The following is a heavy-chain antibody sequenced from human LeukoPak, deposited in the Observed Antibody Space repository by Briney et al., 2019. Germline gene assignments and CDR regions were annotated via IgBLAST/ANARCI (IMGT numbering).Heavy chain of an antibody. CDR1: GYSINSGYY. CDR2: INHSGST. Sequence: PSETLSLTCTVSGYSINSGYYWGWIRQPPGKGLEWIGEINHSGSTNYNPSLKSRVTISVDTSKNQFSLKLSSVTAADTAVYYCARGSGGDYVGYYYYYMDVWGKGTTVTISS. V-gene: IGHV4-38-2*02. D-gene: IGHD4-17*01. J-gene: IGHJ6*03. CDR3: ARGSGGDYVGYYYYYMDV.